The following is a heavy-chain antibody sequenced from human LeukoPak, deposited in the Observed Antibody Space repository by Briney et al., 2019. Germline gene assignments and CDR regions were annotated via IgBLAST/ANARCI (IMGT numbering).Heavy chain of an antibody. CDR3: AISRRYYGSGSYRFDY. D-gene: IGHD3-10*01. Sequence: AASVKVSCKVSGYTLTELSMHWVRQAPGQGLEWMGWINPNSGGTNYAQKFQGRVTMTRDTSISTAYMELSRLRSDDTAVYYCAISRRYYGSGSYRFDYWGQGTLVTVSS. CDR2: INPNSGGT. CDR1: GYTLTELS. J-gene: IGHJ4*02. V-gene: IGHV1-2*02.